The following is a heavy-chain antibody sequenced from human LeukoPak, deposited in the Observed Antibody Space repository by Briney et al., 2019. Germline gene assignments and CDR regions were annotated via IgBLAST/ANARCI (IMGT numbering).Heavy chain of an antibody. J-gene: IGHJ4*02. CDR3: ARDLLEGGSHSGYFDY. V-gene: IGHV1-69*05. D-gene: IGHD1-26*01. Sequence: SVKVSCKASGGTFSSYAISWVRQAPRQGLEWMGGIIPIFGTANYAQKFQGRVTITTDESTSTAYMELSSLRSEDTAVYYCARDLLEGGSHSGYFDYWGQRTLVTVSS. CDR2: IIPIFGTA. CDR1: GGTFSSYA.